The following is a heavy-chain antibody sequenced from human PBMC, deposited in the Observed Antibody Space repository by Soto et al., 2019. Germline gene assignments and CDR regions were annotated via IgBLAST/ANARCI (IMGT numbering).Heavy chain of an antibody. CDR1: GGSISSYY. CDR3: ARSLYSGSYNNWFDP. J-gene: IGHJ5*02. D-gene: IGHD1-26*01. V-gene: IGHV4-59*01. CDR2: IYYSGIT. Sequence: SETLSLTGTVCGGSISSYYCSWIRQPPWKGLEYIGYIYYSGITNYNPSLKSRVTISVDTSKKQFSLKLSSVTAADTAVYYCARSLYSGSYNNWFDPFGQGTLVTFSS.